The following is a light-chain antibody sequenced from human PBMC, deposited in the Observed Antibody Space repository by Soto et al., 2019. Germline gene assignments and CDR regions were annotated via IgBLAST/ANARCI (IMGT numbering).Light chain of an antibody. CDR1: QSVSSSY. Sequence: IVLTQSPGTLSLSQGERATLSCRASQSVSSSYLAWYQQKPGQAPRLLIYGASSRATGIPDRFSGSGSGTDFTLTISRLEPEDFAVYYCQQRSNWPRITFGQGTLLEIK. CDR3: QQRSNWPRIT. V-gene: IGKV3D-20*02. CDR2: GAS. J-gene: IGKJ5*01.